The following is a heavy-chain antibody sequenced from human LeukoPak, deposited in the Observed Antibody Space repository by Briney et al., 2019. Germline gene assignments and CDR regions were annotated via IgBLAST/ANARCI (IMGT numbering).Heavy chain of an antibody. J-gene: IGHJ4*02. CDR3: AKDESGYSSSWSSY. V-gene: IGHV3-23*01. CDR2: ISGSGGST. Sequence: GGSLRLSCAASGFTFSSYAMSWVRQAPGKGLEWVSAISGSGGSTYYADSVKGRFTISRDNSKNTLYLQMNSLRAEDTAVYYCAKDESGYSSSWSSYWGQGTLVTVSS. CDR1: GFTFSSYA. D-gene: IGHD6-13*01.